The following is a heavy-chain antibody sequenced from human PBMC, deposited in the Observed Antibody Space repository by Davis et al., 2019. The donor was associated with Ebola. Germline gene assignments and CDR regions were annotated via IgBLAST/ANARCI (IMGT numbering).Heavy chain of an antibody. CDR1: GGSISSYY. CDR2: IYYSGST. Sequence: SETLSLTCTVSGGSISSYYWSWIRQPPGKGLEWIGYIYYSGSTNYNPSLKSRVTTSVDTSKNQFSLKLSSVTAADTAVYYCAILSGSYSAFDIWGQGTMVTVSS. D-gene: IGHD1-26*01. J-gene: IGHJ3*02. V-gene: IGHV4-59*01. CDR3: AILSGSYSAFDI.